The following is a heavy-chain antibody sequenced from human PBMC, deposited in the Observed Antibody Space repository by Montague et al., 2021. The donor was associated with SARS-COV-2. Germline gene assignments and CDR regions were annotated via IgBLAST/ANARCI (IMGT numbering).Heavy chain of an antibody. CDR1: GGSLSGSYY. CDR3: VREKYYFDDSGSK. V-gene: IGHV4-61*01. D-gene: IGHD3-22*01. Sequence: SETLSLTCAVYGGSLSGSYYWSWVRQPPGKGLEWIGYVYHTGSTNYNPSLKSRVTLSIDTSKNQFSLNLTSVTAADTAVYYCVREKYYFDDSGSKWGQGTLVTV. J-gene: IGHJ4*02. CDR2: VYHTGST.